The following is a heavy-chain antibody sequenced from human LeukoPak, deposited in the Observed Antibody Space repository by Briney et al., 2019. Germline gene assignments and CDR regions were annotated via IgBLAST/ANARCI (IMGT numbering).Heavy chain of an antibody. J-gene: IGHJ4*02. CDR2: IYYSGST. V-gene: IGHV4-39*01. Sequence: PSETLSLTCTVSGGSISSSSYYWGWIRQPPGKGLEWIGSIYYSGSTYYNPSLKSRVTISVDTSKNQFSLKLSSVTAADTAVYYWARKYFGSGSYYKDINFDYWGQGTLVTVSS. D-gene: IGHD3-10*01. CDR1: GGSISSSSYY. CDR3: ARKYFGSGSYYKDINFDY.